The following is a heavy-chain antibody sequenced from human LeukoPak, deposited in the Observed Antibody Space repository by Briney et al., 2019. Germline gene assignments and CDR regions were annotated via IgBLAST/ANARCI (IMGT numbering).Heavy chain of an antibody. V-gene: IGHV4-39*01. CDR1: GGSISSSSYY. CDR3: ARASGGLQWCYFDY. CDR2: IYYSGST. Sequence: PSETLSLTCTVSGGSISSSSYYWGWIRQPPGKGLEWIGSIYYSGSTYYNPSLKSRVTISVDTSKNQFSLKLSSVTAADTAEYYCARASGGLQWCYFDYWGQGTLVTVSS. D-gene: IGHD5-24*01. J-gene: IGHJ4*02.